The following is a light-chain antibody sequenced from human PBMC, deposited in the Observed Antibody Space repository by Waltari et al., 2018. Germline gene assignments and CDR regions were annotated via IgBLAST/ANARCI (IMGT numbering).Light chain of an antibody. CDR3: QEYDSLPVT. J-gene: IGKJ4*01. V-gene: IGKV1-5*03. Sequence: DIQMTQSPSTLSASVGDRVTITCRASQSVKNNVAWYQQKPGKAPKVLIHKASRLESGVPSRFSGSGFGTDFILSISSLQPDDFATDYGQEYDSLPVTFGGGTRVEIK. CDR1: QSVKNN. CDR2: KAS.